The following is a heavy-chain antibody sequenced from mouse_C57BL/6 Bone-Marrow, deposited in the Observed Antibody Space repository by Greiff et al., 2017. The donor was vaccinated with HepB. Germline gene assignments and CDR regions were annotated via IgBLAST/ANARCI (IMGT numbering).Heavy chain of an antibody. J-gene: IGHJ1*03. D-gene: IGHD2-3*01. CDR2: IYPGDGDT. V-gene: IGHV1-82*01. CDR1: GYAFSSSW. Sequence: VQLQQSGPELVKPGASVKISCKASGYAFSSSWMNWVKQRPGKGLEWIGRIYPGDGDTNYNGKFKGKATLTADKSSSTAYMQLSSLTSEDSAVYFCANLYDGNGGYWDFDVWGTGTTVTVSS. CDR3: ANLYDGNGGYWDFDV.